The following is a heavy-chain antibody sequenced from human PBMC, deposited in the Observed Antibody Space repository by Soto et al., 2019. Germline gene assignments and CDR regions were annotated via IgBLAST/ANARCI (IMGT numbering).Heavy chain of an antibody. CDR1: GGSISSGGYY. Sequence: SETLSLTCTVSGGSISSGGYYWSWIRQHPGKGLEWIGYIYYSGSTYHNPSLKSRVTISVDTSKNQFSLKLSSVTAADTAAYYCARGLQRPYFQHWGQGTLVTVSS. V-gene: IGHV4-31*03. J-gene: IGHJ1*01. CDR2: IYYSGST. CDR3: ARGLQRPYFQH.